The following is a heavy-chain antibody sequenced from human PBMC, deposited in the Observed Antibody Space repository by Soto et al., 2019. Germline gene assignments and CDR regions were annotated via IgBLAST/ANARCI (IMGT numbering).Heavy chain of an antibody. Sequence: ASVKVSCKASGYTFTSYGISWVRQAPGQGLEWMGWISACNGNTNYAQKLQGRVTMTTDTSTSTAYMELRSLRSDDTAVYYCARDAGDILTGSSPFDYWGQGTLVTVSS. J-gene: IGHJ4*02. CDR3: ARDAGDILTGSSPFDY. CDR1: GYTFTSYG. CDR2: ISACNGNT. D-gene: IGHD3-9*01. V-gene: IGHV1-18*01.